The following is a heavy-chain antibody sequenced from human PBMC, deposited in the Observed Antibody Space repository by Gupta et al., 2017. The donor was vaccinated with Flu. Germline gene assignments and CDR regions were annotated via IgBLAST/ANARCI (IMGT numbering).Heavy chain of an antibody. D-gene: IGHD3-3*01. CDR2: INPNSGGT. CDR3: ARDHFGEGLSDP. CDR1: FTGYY. J-gene: IGHJ5*02. V-gene: IGHV1-2*06. Sequence: FTGYYMHWVRQAPGQGLEWMGRINPNSGGTNYAQKFQGRVTMTRDTSISTAYMELSRLRSDDTAVYYCARDHFGEGLSDPWGQGTLVTVSS.